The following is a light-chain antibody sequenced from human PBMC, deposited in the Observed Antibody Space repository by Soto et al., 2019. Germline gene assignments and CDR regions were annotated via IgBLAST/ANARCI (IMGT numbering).Light chain of an antibody. Sequence: DIQMTQSPSTLSASVGDRVSITCRASQSISSWLAWYQQKPGNAPKVLIYKASSSESGVPSRFSGSGSGTEFTLTISSLQPDDLATYYCQQYNSYPYTFGQGTKLEIK. CDR3: QQYNSYPYT. CDR1: QSISSW. V-gene: IGKV1-5*03. CDR2: KAS. J-gene: IGKJ2*01.